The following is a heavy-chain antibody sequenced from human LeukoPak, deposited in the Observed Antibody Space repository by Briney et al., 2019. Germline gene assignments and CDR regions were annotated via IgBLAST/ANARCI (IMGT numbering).Heavy chain of an antibody. D-gene: IGHD3-3*01. CDR2: ISHRGST. Sequence: SETLSLTCSVSGYSISSGYYWGWIRQPPGKGLEWVGSISHRGSTYYNPSLRSRITISLDRSKQKFSLKLTSVTAADTAVYFCARGAEYYAIWRGYAGYSDYWGQGTLVTVSS. V-gene: IGHV4-38-2*02. CDR3: ARGAEYYAIWRGYAGYSDY. CDR1: GYSISSGYY. J-gene: IGHJ4*02.